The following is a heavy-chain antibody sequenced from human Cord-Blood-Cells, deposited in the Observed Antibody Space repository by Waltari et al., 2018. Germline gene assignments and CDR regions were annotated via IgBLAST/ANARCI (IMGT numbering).Heavy chain of an antibody. D-gene: IGHD2-2*01. V-gene: IGHV4-30-4*08. CDR3: ARAGEQLLYYCDY. Sequence: QVQLQESGPGLVKPSQTLSLTCTVSGGSISSGDYYWSWIRQPPGKGLEWMWYIYYSGSTYYNPSRKSRVTISVGTSKNQCSLKLSSVTAADTAVYYCARAGEQLLYYCDYWGQGTLVTVSS. CDR1: GGSISSGDYY. CDR2: IYYSGST. J-gene: IGHJ4*02.